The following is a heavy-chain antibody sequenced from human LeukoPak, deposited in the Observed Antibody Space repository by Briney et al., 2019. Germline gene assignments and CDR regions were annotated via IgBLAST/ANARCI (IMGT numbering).Heavy chain of an antibody. J-gene: IGHJ2*01. CDR3: AKERAAAATPEWYFDL. CDR2: ISWNSGSI. Sequence: GGPLRLSCAASGFTFDDYAMPWVRQAPGRGLEWVSGISWNSGSIGYADSVKGRFTISRDNAKNSLYLQMNSLRAEDTALYYCAKERAAAATPEWYFDLWGRGTLVTVSS. CDR1: GFTFDDYA. D-gene: IGHD6-13*01. V-gene: IGHV3-9*01.